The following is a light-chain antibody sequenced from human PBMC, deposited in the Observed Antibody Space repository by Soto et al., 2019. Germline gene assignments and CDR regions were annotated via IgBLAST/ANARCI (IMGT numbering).Light chain of an antibody. CDR1: QTISTW. Sequence: DIQMTQSPSTLSASIGDRVTITCRASQTISTWLAWYQQKPGKAPKLLIHKASTLQSAVPSRFSGSGSGTEFTLTISSLQSDDFATYDCQQYNSFWTLGQGTKVDIK. J-gene: IGKJ1*01. V-gene: IGKV1-5*03. CDR3: QQYNSFWT. CDR2: KAS.